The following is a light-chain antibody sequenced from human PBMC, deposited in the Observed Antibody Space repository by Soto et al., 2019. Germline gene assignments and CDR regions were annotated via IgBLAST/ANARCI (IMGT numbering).Light chain of an antibody. CDR3: QQYHNWPPIT. Sequence: EIVMTQSPDTLFVSLGEGATLSCRASQSVSSHLAWYQHKPGQAPRLLIYGASTRASGIPARFSGSGSETDFTLTISSLQSEDSAVYYCQQYHNWPPITFCQGTRLEIK. V-gene: IGKV3-15*01. J-gene: IGKJ5*01. CDR2: GAS. CDR1: QSVSSH.